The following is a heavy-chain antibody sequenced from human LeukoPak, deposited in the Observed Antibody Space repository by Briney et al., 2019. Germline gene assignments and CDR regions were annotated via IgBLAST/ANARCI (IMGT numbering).Heavy chain of an antibody. CDR3: AKDDNYYDSSGPFDY. CDR2: ISHDENNK. CDR1: GFTFSNYG. D-gene: IGHD3-22*01. V-gene: IGHV3-30*18. Sequence: GGSLRLSCAASGFTFSNYGMHWVRQAPGKGLEWVTGISHDENNKYYADSVKGRFTISRDNAKNSLYLQMNSLRAEDTALYYCAKDDNYYDSSGPFDYWGQGTLVTVSS. J-gene: IGHJ4*02.